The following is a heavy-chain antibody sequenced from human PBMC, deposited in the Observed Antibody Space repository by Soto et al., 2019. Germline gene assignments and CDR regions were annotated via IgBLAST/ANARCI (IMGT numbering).Heavy chain of an antibody. Sequence: SETLSLTCTVSGGSISDSSYFWDWIRQPPGKGLEWIGNIYYSGSTYYNLSLKSRVTMTTDTSTTTVYMELSSLRSDDTAVYYCARPPFPGCINGVCYPCDHWGQGTLVTVSS. D-gene: IGHD2-8*01. CDR2: IYYSGST. V-gene: IGHV4-39*01. CDR3: ARPPFPGCINGVCYPCDH. CDR1: GGSISDSSYF. J-gene: IGHJ4*02.